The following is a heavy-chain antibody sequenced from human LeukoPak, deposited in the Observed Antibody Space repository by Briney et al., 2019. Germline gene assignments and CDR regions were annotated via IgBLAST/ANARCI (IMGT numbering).Heavy chain of an antibody. Sequence: GGSLRLSCVVSGFTFSSYAMSWVRQAPGKGLEWVSGISGSGDNTYYADSVKGRFTISRDNAKNSLYLQINSLRAEDTAVYYCARSSYSSSSSVWGQGTMVTVSS. V-gene: IGHV3-23*01. CDR3: ARSSYSSSSSV. D-gene: IGHD6-6*01. CDR1: GFTFSSYA. CDR2: ISGSGDNT. J-gene: IGHJ3*01.